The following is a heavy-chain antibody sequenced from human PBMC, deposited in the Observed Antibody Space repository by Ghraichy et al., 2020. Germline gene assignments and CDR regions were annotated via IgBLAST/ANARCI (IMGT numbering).Heavy chain of an antibody. CDR2: IKSKTDGGTT. J-gene: IGHJ4*02. CDR1: GFTFKNAW. V-gene: IGHV3-15*01. D-gene: IGHD3-10*01. CDR3: TTDLEWFGYLNRDYFDY. Sequence: GGSLRLSCAASGFTFKNAWMNWVRQAPGKGLEWVGRIKSKTDGGTTDYAAPVKGRFTISRDDSKNTLYLQMNSLKTEDTAVYYCTTDLEWFGYLNRDYFDYWGQGTLVTVSS.